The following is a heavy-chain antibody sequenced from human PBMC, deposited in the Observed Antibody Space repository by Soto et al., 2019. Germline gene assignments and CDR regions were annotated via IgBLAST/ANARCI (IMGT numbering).Heavy chain of an antibody. Sequence: GGSLRLSCAASGFTFSNYWMSWVRQAPGKGLEWVANIKQDGSEKYYVDSVKGRFTISRDNAKNSLYLQMNSLRAEDTAVYYWARGGGCFYADYGGKETLVTVSS. V-gene: IGHV3-7*04. CDR3: ARGGGCFYADY. CDR2: IKQDGSEK. J-gene: IGHJ4*02. CDR1: GFTFSNYW. D-gene: IGHD3-16*01.